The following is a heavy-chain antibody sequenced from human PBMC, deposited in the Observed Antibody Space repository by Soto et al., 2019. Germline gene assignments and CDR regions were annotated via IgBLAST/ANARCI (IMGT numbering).Heavy chain of an antibody. Sequence: VGSLRLSCASSVFTFSSYGMHCVRHAPGKWLEWVAVIWYDGSNKYYADSVKGRFTISRDNSKNTLYLQMNSLRAEDTAVYYCAREISVVTTPTYYYYGMEVWGQGTTVTVSS. CDR1: VFTFSSYG. J-gene: IGHJ6*02. CDR3: AREISVVTTPTYYYYGMEV. D-gene: IGHD4-4*01. V-gene: IGHV3-33*01. CDR2: IWYDGSNK.